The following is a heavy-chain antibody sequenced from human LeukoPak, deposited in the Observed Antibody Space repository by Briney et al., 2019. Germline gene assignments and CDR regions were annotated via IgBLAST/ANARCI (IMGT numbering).Heavy chain of an antibody. D-gene: IGHD3-10*01. J-gene: IGHJ5*02. CDR2: IYYSGST. V-gene: IGHV4-30-4*01. Sequence: SETLSLTCTVSGGSISSGDYYWSWIRQPPGKGLEWIGYIYYSGSTYYNPSLKSRVTISVDTSKNQFSLKLSSVTAADTAVYYCARGRYYYGSGSYQKKNWFDPWGQGTLVTVSS. CDR1: GGSISSGDYY. CDR3: ARGRYYYGSGSYQKKNWFDP.